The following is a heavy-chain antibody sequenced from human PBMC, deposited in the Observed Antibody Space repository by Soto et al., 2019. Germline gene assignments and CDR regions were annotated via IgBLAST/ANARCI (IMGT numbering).Heavy chain of an antibody. V-gene: IGHV4-38-2*02. CDR3: ARDLRDLQSFNWFDP. D-gene: IGHD4-4*01. Sequence: SETLSLTCAVSGDSIIGIYHWAWIRQPPGRSLEWIASIFHTGTTYYTPSLKSRVTISVDTSKNQFSLRLSSVTAADSAVYYCARDLRDLQSFNWFDPWGQGTLVTVS. CDR1: GDSIIGIYH. CDR2: IFHTGTT. J-gene: IGHJ5*02.